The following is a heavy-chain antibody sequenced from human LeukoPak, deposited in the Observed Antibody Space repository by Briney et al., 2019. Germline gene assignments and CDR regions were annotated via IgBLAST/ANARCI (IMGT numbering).Heavy chain of an antibody. Sequence: PGGSLRLSCAASGITFSRYSMNWVRQAPGKGLEWVSSISTSSSYIYYADSVKGRFTISRDNAKNSLYLQMNSLRAEDTALYYCAKGNIRYFDWTSVDYWGQGTLVTVSS. CDR1: GITFSRYS. J-gene: IGHJ4*02. CDR3: AKGNIRYFDWTSVDY. V-gene: IGHV3-21*04. D-gene: IGHD3-9*01. CDR2: ISTSSSYI.